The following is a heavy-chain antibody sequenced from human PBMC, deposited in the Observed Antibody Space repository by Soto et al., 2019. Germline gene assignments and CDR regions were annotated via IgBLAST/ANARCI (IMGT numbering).Heavy chain of an antibody. CDR3: ARVHDFWSGPSPRPNWFDP. J-gene: IGHJ5*02. Sequence: PSETLSLTCNVSGVTIRGYYWNWIRQPPGKGLEWIGYIYYSGSTNYNPSLKSRVTISVDTSKNQFSLKLSSVTAADTAVYYCARVHDFWSGPSPRPNWFDPWGQGTLVTVSS. CDR2: IYYSGST. D-gene: IGHD3-3*01. V-gene: IGHV4-59*01. CDR1: GVTIRGYY.